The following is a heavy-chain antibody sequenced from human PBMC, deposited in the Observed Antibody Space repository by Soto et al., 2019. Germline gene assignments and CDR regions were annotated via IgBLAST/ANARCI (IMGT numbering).Heavy chain of an antibody. CDR1: GGTTKSGGYY. J-gene: IGHJ3*02. D-gene: IGHD3-9*01. CDR2: IYYTGST. CDR3: ARVVQYILTGHTHNQQPIDAFDI. V-gene: IGHV4-31*03. Sequence: SETLSLTCTVSGGTTKSGGYYWSWIRQHPGEGLEWIGHIYYTGSTNYNPSLKSRVTISVDTSKNQFSLKLSSVTAADTAVYYCARVVQYILTGHTHNQQPIDAFDIWGQGTMVTVSS.